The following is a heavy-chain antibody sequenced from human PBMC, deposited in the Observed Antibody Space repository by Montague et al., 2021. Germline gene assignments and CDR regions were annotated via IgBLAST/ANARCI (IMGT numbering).Heavy chain of an antibody. D-gene: IGHD3-3*01. CDR1: GFIFSDCD. J-gene: IGHJ4*02. CDR2: ISETGGTR. V-gene: IGHV3-48*03. Sequence: SLRLSCAGSGFIFSDCDMNWVRQAPGKGLEWVAFISETGGTRFYADSVKGRFTISRDDAKNSLYLQMNSLRVDDTAVYYCARDPAAASTGLEDWGQGTLVTVSS. CDR3: ARDPAAASTGLED.